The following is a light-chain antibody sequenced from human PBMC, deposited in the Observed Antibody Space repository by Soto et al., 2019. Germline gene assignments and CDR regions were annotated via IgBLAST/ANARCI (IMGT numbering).Light chain of an antibody. Sequence: QSALTQPASVSGSPGQSITISCTGTSSDVGGYNYVSWYQQHPGKAPKLMIYDVSNRPSGVSTRFSGSKSGNTASLTISGLQAEDEADYYCSSYTSSSTPYVFGTGTKVNVL. CDR2: DVS. CDR1: SSDVGGYNY. CDR3: SSYTSSSTPYV. J-gene: IGLJ1*01. V-gene: IGLV2-14*01.